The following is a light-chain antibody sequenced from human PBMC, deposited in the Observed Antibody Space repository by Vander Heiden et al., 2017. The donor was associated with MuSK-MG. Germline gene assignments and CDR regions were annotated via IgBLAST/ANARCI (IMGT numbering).Light chain of an antibody. J-gene: IGKJ5*01. V-gene: IGKV3-20*01. CDR2: GAS. CDR1: QSVASNH. Sequence: EIVLTQSPGTLSLSPGERATLSCRASQSVASNHLVWYQQKPGQSPRHLIFGASIRASGIPDRFSGSGSGTDFTLTISRLEPEDFAVYYCQQDGSSPITFGQGTRLEI. CDR3: QQDGSSPIT.